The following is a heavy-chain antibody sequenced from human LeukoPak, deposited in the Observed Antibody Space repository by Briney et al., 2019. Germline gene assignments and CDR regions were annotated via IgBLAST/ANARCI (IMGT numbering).Heavy chain of an antibody. V-gene: IGHV1-2*02. CDR1: GYTFTGYY. CDR3: ASFGVVVPNYYGMDV. J-gene: IGHJ6*02. D-gene: IGHD3-3*01. CDR2: INPNSGGT. Sequence: ASVKVSCKASGYTFTGYYMHWVRQAPGQELEWMGWINPNSGGTNYAQKFQGRVTMTRDTSISTAYMELSRLRSDDTAVYYCASFGVVVPNYYGMDVWGQGTTVTVSS.